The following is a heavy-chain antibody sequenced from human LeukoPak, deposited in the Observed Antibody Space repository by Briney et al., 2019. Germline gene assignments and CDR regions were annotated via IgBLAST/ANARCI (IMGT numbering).Heavy chain of an antibody. CDR2: IYYSGST. CDR1: GGSISSYY. D-gene: IGHD2-2*02. CDR3: ARARGTYCSSTSCYIGGAFDI. J-gene: IGHJ3*02. V-gene: IGHV4-59*01. Sequence: SQTLSLTCTVSGGSISSYYWSWIRQPPGKGLEWIGYIYYSGSTNYNPSLKSRVTISVDTSKNQFSLKLSSVTAADTAVCYCARARGTYCSSTSCYIGGAFDIWGQGTMVTVSS.